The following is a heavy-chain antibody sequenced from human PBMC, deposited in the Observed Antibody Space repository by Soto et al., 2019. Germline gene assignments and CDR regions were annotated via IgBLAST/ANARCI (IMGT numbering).Heavy chain of an antibody. V-gene: IGHV1-18*01. Sequence: ASVKVSCKASGYTFTSYGISWVRQAPGQGLEWMGWISAYNGNTNYAQKLQGRVTMTTDTSTSTAYMELRSLRSDDTAVYYCARDSRESSSSGAFDIWGQGTMVTVSS. CDR3: ARDSRESSSSGAFDI. D-gene: IGHD6-6*01. CDR2: ISAYNGNT. J-gene: IGHJ3*02. CDR1: GYTFTSYG.